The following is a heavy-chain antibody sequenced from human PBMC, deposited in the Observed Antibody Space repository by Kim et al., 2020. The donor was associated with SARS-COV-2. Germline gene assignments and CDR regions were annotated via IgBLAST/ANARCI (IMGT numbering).Heavy chain of an antibody. CDR1: GFTFSGTT. D-gene: IGHD3-10*01. J-gene: IGHJ3*02. CDR2: ISSKASSYAT. V-gene: IGHV3-73*01. CDR3: TRVNPLPCVGHDALD. Sequence: GGSLRLSCAASGFTFSGTTMHWVRQASGKGLEWVGGISSKASSYATAYAAPVITRFTITSDDTQNTAYLQMNSLKTEDTAVYYCTRVNPLPCVGHDALD.